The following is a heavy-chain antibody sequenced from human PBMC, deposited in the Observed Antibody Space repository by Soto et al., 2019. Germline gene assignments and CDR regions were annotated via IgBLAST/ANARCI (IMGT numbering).Heavy chain of an antibody. CDR3: ARDPSILELALSYFDY. J-gene: IGHJ4*02. CDR2: ISYDGSNK. CDR1: GFTFSSYA. Sequence: VGSLRLSYTASGFTFSSYAMHWVRQAPGKGLEWVAAISYDGSNKYYADSVKGRFTISRDNSKNTLYLQMNSLRAEDTAVYYCARDPSILELALSYFDYWGQGTLVTVSS. D-gene: IGHD1-7*01. V-gene: IGHV3-30-3*01.